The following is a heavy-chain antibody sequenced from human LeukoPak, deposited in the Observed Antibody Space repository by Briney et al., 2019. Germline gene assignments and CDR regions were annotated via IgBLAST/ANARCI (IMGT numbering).Heavy chain of an antibody. D-gene: IGHD3-10*01. J-gene: IGHJ4*02. Sequence: GRSLRLSCAASGFTFSSYAMHWVRQAPGKGLEWVAVISDGGFNKYYSDSVKGRFTISRDNSKNTLFLQMNSLRAEDTAVYYCAKDPRGSGSTFFDYWGQGTLVTVSS. CDR1: GFTFSSYA. CDR2: ISDGGFNK. CDR3: AKDPRGSGSTFFDY. V-gene: IGHV3-30*01.